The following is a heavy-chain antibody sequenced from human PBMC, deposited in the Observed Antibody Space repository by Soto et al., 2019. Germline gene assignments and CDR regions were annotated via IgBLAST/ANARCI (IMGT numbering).Heavy chain of an antibody. CDR3: VRLKPGTAAFDY. Sequence: GGSLRVSCPACGLCITRSSMHWVRKAPGKGLVWVSRINDDGSMTNYADSVRGRFTISRDNAKSTLYLQLNSLRAEDTAVYYCVRLKPGTAAFDYWGQGTLVTVSS. J-gene: IGHJ4*02. CDR2: INDDGSMT. CDR1: GLCITRSS. V-gene: IGHV3-74*01. D-gene: IGHD6-13*01.